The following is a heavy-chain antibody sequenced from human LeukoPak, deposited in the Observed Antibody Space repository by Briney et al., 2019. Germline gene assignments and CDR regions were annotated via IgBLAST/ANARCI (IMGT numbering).Heavy chain of an antibody. CDR2: TYYRSKWYN. CDR3: AGTNSGNFEI. CDR1: GDSVSINSAG. J-gene: IGHJ3*02. V-gene: IGHV6-1*01. D-gene: IGHD1-26*01. Sequence: SQTLSLTFAISGDSVSINSAGWNWIRQSPSRGLEWLGRTYYRSKWYNEYAVSVKSRITINPDTSKNQFSLQLNSVTPEDTAVYYCAGTNSGNFEIWGQGTMVTVSS.